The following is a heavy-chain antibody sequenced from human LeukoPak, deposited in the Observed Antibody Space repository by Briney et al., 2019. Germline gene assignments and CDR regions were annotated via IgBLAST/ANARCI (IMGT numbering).Heavy chain of an antibody. CDR2: MSASSGNT. CDR1: GYTFTSYD. CDR3: AREEGAIVGATSDGY. Sequence: ASVKVSCKASGYTFTSYDINWVRQATGQGLEWLGWMSASSGNTGYAQKFQGRVTMTRDTSISTAYMELSRLRSDDTAVYYCAREEGAIVGATSDGYWGQGTLVTVSS. D-gene: IGHD1-26*01. V-gene: IGHV1-8*01. J-gene: IGHJ4*02.